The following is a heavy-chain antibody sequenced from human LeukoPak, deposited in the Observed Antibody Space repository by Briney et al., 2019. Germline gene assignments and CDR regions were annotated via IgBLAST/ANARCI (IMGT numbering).Heavy chain of an antibody. V-gene: IGHV3-15*01. CDR2: IKSKIDGGIT. CDR3: IATRY. J-gene: IGHJ4*02. Sequence: GGSLRLSCAASGFTFSSYAMSWVRQAPGKGLEWVGRIKSKIDGGITDYAAPVKGRFTISRDDSKDTLYLQMNSLKTEDTAVYYCIATRYWGQGTLVTVSS. CDR1: GFTFSSYA.